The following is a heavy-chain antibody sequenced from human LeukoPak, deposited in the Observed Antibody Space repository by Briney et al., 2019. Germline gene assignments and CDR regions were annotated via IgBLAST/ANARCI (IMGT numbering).Heavy chain of an antibody. J-gene: IGHJ4*02. Sequence: GGSLRLSCAASGFTFSSYSMNWVRQAPGKGLEWVSAISSSSSYIHYADSVKGRFTISRDNAKNSLYLQMNSLRAEDTAVYYCAREDGYSSSWYSDYWGQGTLVTVSS. D-gene: IGHD6-13*01. CDR1: GFTFSSYS. CDR2: ISSSSSYI. CDR3: AREDGYSSSWYSDY. V-gene: IGHV3-21*04.